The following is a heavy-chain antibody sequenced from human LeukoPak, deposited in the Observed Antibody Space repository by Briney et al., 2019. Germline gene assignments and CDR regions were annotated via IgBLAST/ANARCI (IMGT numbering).Heavy chain of an antibody. D-gene: IGHD6-13*01. J-gene: IGHJ4*02. CDR3: ARLVAPTGNFDY. V-gene: IGHV4-30-2*01. CDR1: GGSISSGGYS. Sequence: SQTLSLTCAVSGGSISSGGYSWSWIRQPPGKGLEWIGYIYHSASTYYNPSLKSRDTISVDRSKNQFSLKLSSVTAADTAVYYGARLVAPTGNFDYWGQGTLVTVSS. CDR2: IYHSAST.